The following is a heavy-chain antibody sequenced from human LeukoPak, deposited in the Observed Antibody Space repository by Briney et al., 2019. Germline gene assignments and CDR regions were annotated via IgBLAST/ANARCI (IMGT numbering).Heavy chain of an antibody. CDR1: GYSFTSYW. J-gene: IGHJ4*02. V-gene: IGHV5-51*01. Sequence: GESLKISCKASGYSFTSYWIGWVRQMPGKGLEWMGIIYPGDSDTRYSPSFQGQVIISADKSISTAYLQWDSLRASDTAMYYCARRDSSGYYSNYWGQGTLVTVSS. CDR3: ARRDSSGYYSNY. D-gene: IGHD3-22*01. CDR2: IYPGDSDT.